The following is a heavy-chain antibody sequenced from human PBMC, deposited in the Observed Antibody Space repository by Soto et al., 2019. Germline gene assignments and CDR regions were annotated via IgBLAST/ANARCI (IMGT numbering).Heavy chain of an antibody. CDR2: ISYSSTYI. V-gene: IGHV3-21*01. CDR1: GFTFTTYT. CDR3: VRADYGDYLLDS. Sequence: EVQLVESGGGLVKPGGSLRLSCAASGFTFTTYTMNWVRQAPGKGLEWVSSISYSSTYIYYADSVKGRFTISRDNAKNSLYLHMNSLRAEDTAVYYCVRADYGDYLLDSWGQGTLVTVSS. J-gene: IGHJ4*02. D-gene: IGHD4-17*01.